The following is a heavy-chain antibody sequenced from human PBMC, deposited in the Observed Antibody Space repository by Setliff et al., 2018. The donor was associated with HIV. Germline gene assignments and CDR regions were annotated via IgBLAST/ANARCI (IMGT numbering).Heavy chain of an antibody. CDR3: ARDRAEADVGGGVRGPTYFCDY. D-gene: IGHD3-16*01. V-gene: IGHV1-69*05. CDR1: GGTFSTSA. CDR2: IIPVFGSA. J-gene: IGHJ4*02. Sequence: ASVKVXXXASGGTFSTSAISWVRQAPGRGLEWMGGIIPVFGSAHYAQKFQDRITITTDESTSSVFVELSNLRPDDTAIYYCARDRAEADVGGGVRGPTYFCDYWGQGTLVTVSS.